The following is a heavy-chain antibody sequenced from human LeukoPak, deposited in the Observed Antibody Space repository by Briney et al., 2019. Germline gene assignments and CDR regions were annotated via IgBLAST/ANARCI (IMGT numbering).Heavy chain of an antibody. CDR1: VYTFTSYD. CDR3: ARAGSGYYYYYMDV. V-gene: IGHV1-8*01. D-gene: IGHD3-22*01. J-gene: IGHJ6*03. CDR2: MNPNSGNT. Sequence: ASVKVSCKASVYTFTSYDINWVRQATGQGLEWMGWMNPNSGNTGYAQKFQGRVTMTRNTSISKAYMELSSLRSEDTAVYYCARAGSGYYYYYMDVWGKGTTVTVSS.